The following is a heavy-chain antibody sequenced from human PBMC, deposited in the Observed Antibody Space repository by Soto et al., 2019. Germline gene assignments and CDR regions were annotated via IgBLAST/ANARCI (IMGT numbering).Heavy chain of an antibody. V-gene: IGHV1-2*02. Sequence: ASVKVSCKASGYSFTAYYIHWVRQAPGQGLECMGWIKPNSGDTGYTQIFQGRVTMTRDTSISTAYMELNSLRSDDTAMYYCARGSAVGGNWFDSWGQGTLVTVSS. D-gene: IGHD6-19*01. J-gene: IGHJ5*01. CDR3: ARGSAVGGNWFDS. CDR1: GYSFTAYY. CDR2: IKPNSGDT.